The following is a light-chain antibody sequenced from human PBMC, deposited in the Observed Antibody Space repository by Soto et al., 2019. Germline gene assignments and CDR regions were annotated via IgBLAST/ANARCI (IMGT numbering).Light chain of an antibody. CDR2: EVN. V-gene: IGLV2-14*01. J-gene: IGLJ1*01. CDR1: SSDVGGYNY. Sequence: QSVLTQPASVSGSHGQSITISCTGTSSDVGGYNYVSWYQQHPGKAPKLMIYEVNYRPSGVSNRFSGSKSGNTASLTISGLQAEDEADYYCHSYTSSSTGVFGTGTKLNVL. CDR3: HSYTSSSTGV.